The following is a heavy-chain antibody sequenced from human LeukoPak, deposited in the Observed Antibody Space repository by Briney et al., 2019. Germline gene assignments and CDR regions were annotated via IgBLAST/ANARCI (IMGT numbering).Heavy chain of an antibody. J-gene: IGHJ4*02. CDR3: ARAHYGSGSYGLDY. CDR1: GFTFSSYG. D-gene: IGHD3-10*01. V-gene: IGHV3-33*01. Sequence: GGSLRLSCAASGFTFSSYGMHWVRQAPGKGLEWVAVIWYDGSNKYYADSVKGRFTISRDNSKNTLYLQMNSLRAEDTAVYYCARAHYGSGSYGLDYWGQGTLVTVSS. CDR2: IWYDGSNK.